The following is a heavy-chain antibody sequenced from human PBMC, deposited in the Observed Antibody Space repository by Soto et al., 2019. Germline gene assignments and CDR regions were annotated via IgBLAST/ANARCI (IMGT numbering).Heavy chain of an antibody. Sequence: SETLSLTCTVSGGSMNGYYWSWVRQPPGKGLEWIGYISYSGTTNYNPSLKSRLTISVDTSKSQFSLKLSSVTAADTAVYYCTREGRSFDYWGQGALVSVSS. CDR3: TREGRSFDY. V-gene: IGHV4-59*01. CDR1: GGSMNGYY. CDR2: ISYSGTT. J-gene: IGHJ4*02.